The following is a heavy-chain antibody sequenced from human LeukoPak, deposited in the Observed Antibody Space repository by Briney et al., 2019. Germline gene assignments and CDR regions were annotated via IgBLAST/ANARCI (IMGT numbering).Heavy chain of an antibody. CDR1: GFTFDDYA. CDR3: ARDKRIVVVPAAIPDNWFDP. V-gene: IGHV3-9*01. J-gene: IGHJ5*02. Sequence: GRSLRLSCAASGFTFDDYALHWVRQAPGKGLEWVSGISWNSGSIGYADSVKGRFTISRDNAKNSLYLQMNSLRAEDTAVYYCARDKRIVVVPAAIPDNWFDPWGQGTLVTVSS. D-gene: IGHD2-2*02. CDR2: ISWNSGSI.